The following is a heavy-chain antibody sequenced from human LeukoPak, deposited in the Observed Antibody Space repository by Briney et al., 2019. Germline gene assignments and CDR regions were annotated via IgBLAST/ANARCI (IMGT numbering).Heavy chain of an antibody. V-gene: IGHV4-34*01. J-gene: IGHJ1*01. D-gene: IGHD4-17*01. CDR1: GGSFSGYY. Sequence: PSETLSLTCAVYGGSFSGYYWSWIRQPPGKGLEWIGEINHSGSTNYNPSLKSRVTISVDTSKKQFSLKLNSVTAADTAVFYCARTDYYGTFQYWGQGTLVTVSS. CDR2: INHSGST. CDR3: ARTDYYGTFQY.